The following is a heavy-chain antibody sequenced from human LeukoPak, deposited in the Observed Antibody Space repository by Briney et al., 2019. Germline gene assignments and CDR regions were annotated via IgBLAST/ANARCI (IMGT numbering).Heavy chain of an antibody. CDR1: GFTVSSNH. J-gene: IGHJ4*02. CDR2: ISSSSSYI. D-gene: IGHD3-16*01. Sequence: GGSLRLSCAASGFTVSSNHMSWVRQAPGKGLEWVSSISSSSSYIYYADSVKGRFTISRDNAKNSLYLQMNSLRAEDTAVYYCARDFARSVGYYFDYWGQGTLVTVSS. CDR3: ARDFARSVGYYFDY. V-gene: IGHV3-21*01.